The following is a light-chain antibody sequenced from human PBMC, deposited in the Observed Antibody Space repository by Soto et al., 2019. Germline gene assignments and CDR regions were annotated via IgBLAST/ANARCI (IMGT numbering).Light chain of an antibody. CDR1: SGHSSYI. CDR3: ETWGSNTVV. Sequence: QPVLTQSSSASASLGSSVKLTCTLSSGHSSYIIAWHLQQPGKAPRYLMKLEGSGTYNKGSGVPDRFSGSSSGADRYLTISNLQFEDEADYYCETWGSNTVVFGGGTKVTVL. J-gene: IGLJ3*02. CDR2: LEGSGTY. V-gene: IGLV4-60*02.